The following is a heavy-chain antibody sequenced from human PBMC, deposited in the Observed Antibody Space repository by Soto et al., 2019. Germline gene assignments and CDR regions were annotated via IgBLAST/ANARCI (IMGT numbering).Heavy chain of an antibody. CDR2: ISSSSSYI. D-gene: IGHD3-3*01. CDR3: ARGEDTIFGVVSGYGMDV. CDR1: GFTFSSYS. V-gene: IGHV3-21*01. J-gene: IGHJ6*02. Sequence: EVQLVESGGGLVKPGGSLRLSCAASGFTFSSYSMNWVRQAPGKGLEWVSSISSSSSYIYYADSVKGRFTISRDNANISLYLQMNSLRAEDTAVYYCARGEDTIFGVVSGYGMDVWGQGTTVTVSS.